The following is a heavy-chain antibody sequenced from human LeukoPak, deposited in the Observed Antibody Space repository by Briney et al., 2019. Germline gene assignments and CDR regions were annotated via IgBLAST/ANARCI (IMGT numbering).Heavy chain of an antibody. Sequence: PSETLSLTCTVSGGSISSSSYYWGWIRQPPGKGLEWVGSMYSSGSTYYNPSLKSRVTISVDTSKNQFSLKLSSVTAADTAVYYCARSGSGYLRYYFDYWGQGTLVTVSS. D-gene: IGHD5-12*01. V-gene: IGHV4-39*07. CDR2: MYSSGST. CDR3: ARSGSGYLRYYFDY. J-gene: IGHJ4*02. CDR1: GGSISSSSYY.